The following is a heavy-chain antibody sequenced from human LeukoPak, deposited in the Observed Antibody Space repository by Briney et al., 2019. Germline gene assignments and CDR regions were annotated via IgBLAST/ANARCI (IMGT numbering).Heavy chain of an antibody. V-gene: IGHV3-23*01. CDR2: ISGSGGST. D-gene: IGHD6-13*01. Sequence: GGSLRLSCAASGFTFSSYGMSWVRQAPGKGLEWVSAISGSGGSTYYADSVKGRFTISRDNSKNTLYLQMNSLRAEDTAVYYCARDPGIPAAGTVGYFDYWGQGTLVTVSS. CDR3: ARDPGIPAAGTVGYFDY. CDR1: GFTFSSYG. J-gene: IGHJ4*02.